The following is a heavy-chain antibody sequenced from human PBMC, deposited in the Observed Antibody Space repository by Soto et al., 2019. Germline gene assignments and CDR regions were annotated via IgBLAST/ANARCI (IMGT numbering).Heavy chain of an antibody. CDR1: GGTFTGHY. CDR2: IGPESGAT. D-gene: IGHD1-26*01. V-gene: IGHV1-2*02. Sequence: QVQLVQSGAEVKKPGSSVKVSCKASGGTFTGHYIHWVRQAPEQGPEWMGEIGPESGATRYAQRFQGRVTMTRDMSITTVYMELNNLSPDDTAVYYCGRGRSGQIVVFYWGQGTPVTVSS. J-gene: IGHJ4*02. CDR3: GRGRSGQIVVFY.